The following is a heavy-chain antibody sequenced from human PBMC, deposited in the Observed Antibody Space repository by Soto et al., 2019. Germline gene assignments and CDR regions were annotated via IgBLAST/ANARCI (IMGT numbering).Heavy chain of an antibody. D-gene: IGHD6-19*01. CDR2: IYYSGST. Sequence: QVQLQESGPGLVKPSQTLSLTCTVSGGSNSSDGYYWSWIRQHPGKGLEWIGYIYYSGSTYYNPSLKSRVTISVDTSKNQFSLKLSSVTAADPAVYYCARKGGWAGDDWGQGTLVTVSS. V-gene: IGHV4-31*03. CDR1: GGSNSSDGYY. CDR3: ARKGGWAGDD. J-gene: IGHJ4*02.